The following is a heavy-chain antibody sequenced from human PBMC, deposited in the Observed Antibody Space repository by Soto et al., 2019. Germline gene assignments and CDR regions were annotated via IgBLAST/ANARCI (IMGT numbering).Heavy chain of an antibody. CDR3: ARADCGGQCPCDY. D-gene: IGHD2-21*01. J-gene: IGHJ4*02. CDR2: IWYDGSVK. CDR1: GFTFGTYV. Sequence: PGGSLRLSCAASGFTFGTYVMHWVRQAPGKGLEWVAGIWYDGSVKTYADSVKGRFSISRDNSQNTVYPQMNTLRAGDTAVYYCARADCGGQCPCDYWGQGTLVTVSS. V-gene: IGHV3-33*01.